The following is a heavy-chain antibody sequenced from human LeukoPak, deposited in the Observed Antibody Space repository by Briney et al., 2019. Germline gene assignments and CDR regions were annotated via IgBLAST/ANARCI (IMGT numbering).Heavy chain of an antibody. J-gene: IGHJ4*02. D-gene: IGHD5-24*01. V-gene: IGHV3-21*01. CDR1: GFTFSSYS. Sequence: GGSLRLSCAASGFTFSSYSMNWVRQAPGKGLEWVSSISSSSSYLYYADSVKGRFTISRDNAKNSLYLQMNSLRAEDTAVYYCARDGTYLEMATNWGQGTLVTVSS. CDR3: ARDGTYLEMATN. CDR2: ISSSSSYL.